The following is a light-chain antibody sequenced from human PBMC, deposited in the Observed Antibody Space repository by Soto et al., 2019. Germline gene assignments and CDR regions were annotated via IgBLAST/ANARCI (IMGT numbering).Light chain of an antibody. Sequence: QSALTQPASVSGSPGQSITISCTGTSSDVGGYDYVSWYQQHPGKAPKLMIYEVSDRPSGVSNRFSGSKSGNTASLTISGLQAEDEADYYCSSYTTSSTVVFGGGTQRTVL. CDR1: SSDVGGYDY. J-gene: IGLJ2*01. CDR2: EVS. CDR3: SSYTTSSTVV. V-gene: IGLV2-14*01.